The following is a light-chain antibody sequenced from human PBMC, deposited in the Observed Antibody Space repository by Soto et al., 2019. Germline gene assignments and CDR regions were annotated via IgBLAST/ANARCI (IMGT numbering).Light chain of an antibody. J-gene: IGKJ5*01. CDR2: GAS. V-gene: IGKV3-15*01. Sequence: VLTQSPATLSVSPGERATLSCRASQSVSNNLAWYQQKPGQAPRLVIYGASSRATGNPARFSGSGSGTEFTLTISSLQSEDFAVYYCQQYNNWPPITFGQGTRLDIK. CDR3: QQYNNWPPIT. CDR1: QSVSNN.